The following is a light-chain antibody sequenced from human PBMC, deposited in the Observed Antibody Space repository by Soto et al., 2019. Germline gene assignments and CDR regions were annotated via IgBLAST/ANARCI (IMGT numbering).Light chain of an antibody. CDR2: GSS. J-gene: IGKJ2*01. CDR1: QSVSHNY. V-gene: IGKV3-20*01. Sequence: EVVLKQSPGTLSLSPGERATLSCRASQSVSHNYFALYQQKPGQATRRLIFGSSDRAAGIPDRFSSSGSGTEFTLTISRLEPEDVAVYYCQQYGSSYPYTFGQGTKVEIK. CDR3: QQYGSSYPYT.